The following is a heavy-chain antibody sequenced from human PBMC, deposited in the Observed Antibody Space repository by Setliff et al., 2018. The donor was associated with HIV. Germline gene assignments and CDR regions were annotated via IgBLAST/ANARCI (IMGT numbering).Heavy chain of an antibody. CDR1: GYTFINYA. Sequence: ASVKVSCKASGYTFINYAMNWVRQAPGQGLEWMGWINTHTGSPTYAQAFTGRFVFSVDTSVTTAYLQISSLKADDTAVYYCASALYGDYGGDINWLDPWGQGTLVTVSS. CDR3: ASALYGDYGGDINWLDP. V-gene: IGHV7-4-1*02. D-gene: IGHD4-17*01. J-gene: IGHJ5*02. CDR2: INTHTGSP.